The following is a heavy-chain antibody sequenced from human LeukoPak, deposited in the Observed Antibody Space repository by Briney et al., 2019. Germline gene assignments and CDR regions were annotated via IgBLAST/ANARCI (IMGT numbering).Heavy chain of an antibody. CDR3: AREMVDYYDSSAPSPYFDY. D-gene: IGHD3-22*01. Sequence: PSETLSLTCTVSGGSISSGGYYWSWIRQHPGKGLEWVGYIYYSGSTYYNPSLKSRVTISVDTSKNQFSLKLSSVTAADTAVYYCAREMVDYYDSSAPSPYFDYWGQGTLVTVSS. CDR2: IYYSGST. CDR1: GGSISSGGYY. V-gene: IGHV4-61*08. J-gene: IGHJ4*02.